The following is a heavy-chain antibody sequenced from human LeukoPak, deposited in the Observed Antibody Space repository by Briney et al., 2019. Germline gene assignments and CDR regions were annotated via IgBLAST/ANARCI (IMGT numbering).Heavy chain of an antibody. CDR1: GFTFSSYA. J-gene: IGHJ4*02. CDR2: ISGSGGST. V-gene: IGHV3-23*01. CDR3: AKVMVRGVIYDY. Sequence: GGSLRLSCAASGFTFSSYAMSWVRQATGKGLEWVSAISGSGGSTYYADSVKGRFTISRDNSKNTLYLQMNSLRAEDTAVYYCAKVMVRGVIYDYWGQGTLVTVSS. D-gene: IGHD3-10*01.